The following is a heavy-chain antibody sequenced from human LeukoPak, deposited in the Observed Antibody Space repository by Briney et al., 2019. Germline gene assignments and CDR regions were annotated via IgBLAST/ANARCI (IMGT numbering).Heavy chain of an antibody. D-gene: IGHD3-9*01. Sequence: SETLSLTCTVSGGSLSSYCWSWIRQPPGKGLEWIGYIYYTGSTNYNPSLKSRVTISLDTSKNQFSLRLSSVTAADTAVYYCARGLDFDWLLPYYYYYGMDVWGQGTTVTVSS. CDR1: GGSLSSYC. V-gene: IGHV4-59*08. J-gene: IGHJ6*02. CDR2: IYYTGST. CDR3: ARGLDFDWLLPYYYYYGMDV.